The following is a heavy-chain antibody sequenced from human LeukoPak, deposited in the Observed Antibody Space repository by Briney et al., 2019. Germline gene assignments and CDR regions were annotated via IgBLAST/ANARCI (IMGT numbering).Heavy chain of an antibody. D-gene: IGHD6-19*01. CDR1: GGTFSSYA. V-gene: IGHV1-69*05. Sequence: SVKVSCKASGGTFSSYAVSWVRQAPGQGLEWMGGIIPIFGTANYAQKFQGRVTITTDESTSTAYMELSSLRSEDTAVYYCASCAFGSGWSHFGYWGQGTLVTVSS. J-gene: IGHJ4*02. CDR3: ASCAFGSGWSHFGY. CDR2: IIPIFGTA.